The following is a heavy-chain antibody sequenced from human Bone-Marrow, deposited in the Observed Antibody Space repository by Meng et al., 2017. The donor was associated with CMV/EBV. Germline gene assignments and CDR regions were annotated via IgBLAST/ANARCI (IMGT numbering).Heavy chain of an antibody. D-gene: IGHD1-14*01. J-gene: IGHJ3*02. V-gene: IGHV3-21*01. CDR2: ISSSSSYI. CDR3: ARDGIPSRDDAFDI. CDR1: GFTFSSYS. Sequence: ETLSLTCAASGFTFSSYSMNWVRQAPGKGLEWVSSISSSSSYIYYADSVKGRFTISRDNAKNSLYLQMNSLRAEDTAVYYCARDGIPSRDDAFDIWGQGTMVTVSS.